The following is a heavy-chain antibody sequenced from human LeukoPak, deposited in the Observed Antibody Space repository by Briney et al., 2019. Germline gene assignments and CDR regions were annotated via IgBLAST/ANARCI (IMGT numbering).Heavy chain of an antibody. V-gene: IGHV3-23*01. CDR2: ISGSGAIT. CDR1: GFTFSDYA. Sequence: GGSLRLSCVVSGFTFSDYAMSWVRQAPGKGLEWVSAISGSGAITFYADPVKGRFTISRDNSKNTLYLQMNSLRAEDTAFYFCAKRLTGYYYIDSWGQGTLVTVSS. J-gene: IGHJ4*02. D-gene: IGHD3-9*01. CDR3: AKRLTGYYYIDS.